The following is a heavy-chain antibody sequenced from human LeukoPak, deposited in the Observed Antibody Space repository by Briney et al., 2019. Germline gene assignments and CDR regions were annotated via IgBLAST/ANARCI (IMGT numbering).Heavy chain of an antibody. V-gene: IGHV4-59*02. Sequence: SETLSLTCVVSGGSVSGYYWGWIRQPPGRGLEWIGYVYYSGSTNYNPSLKSRVTISVDTSKNQFSLKLSSVTAADMAVYYCAKDQNTVATAPFDYWGQGTQVTVSS. CDR2: VYYSGST. CDR1: GGSVSGYY. J-gene: IGHJ4*02. D-gene: IGHD4-17*01. CDR3: AKDQNTVATAPFDY.